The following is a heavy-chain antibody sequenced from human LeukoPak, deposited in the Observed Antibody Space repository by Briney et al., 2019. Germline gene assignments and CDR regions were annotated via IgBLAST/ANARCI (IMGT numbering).Heavy chain of an antibody. V-gene: IGHV3-23*01. Sequence: GGSLRLSCAASGFTFSSYAMSWVRQAPGKGLEWVSAISGSGGSTYYADSVKGRFTISRDNSKNTLYLQMNSLRAEDMAVYYCAKDFVSSSWPPTYFDYWGQGTLVTVSS. CDR1: GFTFSSYA. J-gene: IGHJ4*02. CDR3: AKDFVSSSWPPTYFDY. CDR2: ISGSGGST. D-gene: IGHD6-13*01.